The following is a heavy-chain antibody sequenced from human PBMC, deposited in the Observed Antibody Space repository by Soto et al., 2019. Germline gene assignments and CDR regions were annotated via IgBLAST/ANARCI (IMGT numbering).Heavy chain of an antibody. V-gene: IGHV3-21*01. CDR3: ARVEPAYCGGDCYDY. CDR2: ISSSSSYI. D-gene: IGHD2-21*01. Sequence: EVQLVESGGGLVKPGGSLRLSCAASGFTFSSYSMNWVRQAPGKGLEWVSSISSSSSYIYYADSVKGRFTISRDNAKNSLYLQMNTLRAEDTAVYYCARVEPAYCGGDCYDYWGQGTLVTVSS. J-gene: IGHJ4*02. CDR1: GFTFSSYS.